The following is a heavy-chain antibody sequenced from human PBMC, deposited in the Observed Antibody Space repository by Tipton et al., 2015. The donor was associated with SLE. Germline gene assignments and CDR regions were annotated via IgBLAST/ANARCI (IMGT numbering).Heavy chain of an antibody. V-gene: IGHV4-61*01. Sequence: TLSLTCTVSGGSVSSGSYYWSWIRQPPGKGLEWIGYIYYSGSTNYNPSLKSRVTLSVDTSKNQFSLNLDSVTAADTAVYYCAGASINYYDSSGSRDYWGQGTLVTVSS. CDR1: GGSVSSGSYY. D-gene: IGHD3-22*01. CDR2: IYYSGST. J-gene: IGHJ4*02. CDR3: AGASINYYDSSGSRDY.